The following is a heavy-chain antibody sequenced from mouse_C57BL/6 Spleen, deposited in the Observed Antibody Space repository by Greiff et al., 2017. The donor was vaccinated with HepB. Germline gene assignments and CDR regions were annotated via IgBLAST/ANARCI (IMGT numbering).Heavy chain of an antibody. J-gene: IGHJ4*01. CDR1: GYTFTSYW. Sequence: QVQLQQPGAELVKPGASVKLSCKASGYTFTSYWMQWVKQRPGQGLEWIGEIEPSDSYTNYNQKFKGKATLTVDTSSSTAYMQLSSLTSKDSAVYYCARITPYAMDYWGQGTSVTVSS. CDR2: IEPSDSYT. V-gene: IGHV1-50*01. CDR3: ARITPYAMDY.